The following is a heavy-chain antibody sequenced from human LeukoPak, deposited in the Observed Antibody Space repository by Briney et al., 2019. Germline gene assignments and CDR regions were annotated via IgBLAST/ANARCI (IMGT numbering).Heavy chain of an antibody. Sequence: GGSLRLSCAASGFTFSNAWMSWVRQAPGKGLEWVGRIKCKTDGGTTDYVAPVKGRFTTSRDDSKNTLYVQMNSLKTEDTAVYYCTTDLWFGEFGLDVWGQGTTVIVSS. CDR2: IKCKTDGGTT. CDR3: TTDLWFGEFGLDV. CDR1: GFTFSNAW. V-gene: IGHV3-15*01. D-gene: IGHD3-10*01. J-gene: IGHJ6*02.